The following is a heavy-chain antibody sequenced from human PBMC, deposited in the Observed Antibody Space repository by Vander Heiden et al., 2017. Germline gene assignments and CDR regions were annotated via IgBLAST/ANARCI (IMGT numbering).Heavy chain of an antibody. CDR1: GFTFRSYA. CDR2: ISYDGSNK. Sequence: QVQLVESGGGVVQPGRSLRLCCAAYGFTFRSYAMHWGRQAPGKELEWVAVISYDGSNKYYADTVKGRFTISRDNSKSTLYLQMNSLRAEDTAVYYCARDRLASFTVTKYYFDYWGQGTLVTVSS. D-gene: IGHD4-17*01. V-gene: IGHV3-30-3*01. CDR3: ARDRLASFTVTKYYFDY. J-gene: IGHJ4*02.